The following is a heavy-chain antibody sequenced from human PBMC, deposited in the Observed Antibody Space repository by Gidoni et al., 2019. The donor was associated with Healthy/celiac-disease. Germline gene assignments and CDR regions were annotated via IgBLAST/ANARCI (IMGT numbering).Heavy chain of an antibody. J-gene: IGHJ6*02. V-gene: IGHV1-2*07. CDR2: INPNSGGT. Sequence: QVQLVQSGAEVKKPGASLKFSCKASGYTFPGSCMHWVRQAPGQGLEWMGWINPNSGGTNYAHKFQGRVTMTRDTSISTAYMELSRLRSDDTAVYYCARERVYVDTAMVKYGMDVWGQGTTVTVSS. D-gene: IGHD5-18*01. CDR1: GYTFPGSC. CDR3: ARERVYVDTAMVKYGMDV.